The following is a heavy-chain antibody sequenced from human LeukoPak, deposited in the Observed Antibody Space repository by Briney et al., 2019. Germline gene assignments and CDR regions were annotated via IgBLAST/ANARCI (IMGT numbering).Heavy chain of an antibody. CDR2: ISGSGGST. CDR1: GFTFSSYA. J-gene: IGHJ4*02. CDR3: ATNVDTAMVPDY. D-gene: IGHD5-18*01. Sequence: GGSLRLSCAASGFTFSSYAMSWVRQAPGNGLEWVSAISGSGGSTYYADSVKGRFTISRDNSKNTLYLQMNSLRAEDTAVYYCATNVDTAMVPDYWGQGTLVTVSS. V-gene: IGHV3-23*01.